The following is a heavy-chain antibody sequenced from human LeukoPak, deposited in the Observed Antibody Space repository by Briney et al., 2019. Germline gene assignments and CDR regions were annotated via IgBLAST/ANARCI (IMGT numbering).Heavy chain of an antibody. CDR2: IYHSGST. J-gene: IGHJ6*03. CDR3: ARVYGSGSYYNGYYYYYMDV. D-gene: IGHD3-10*01. Sequence: SETLSLTCTVSGYSISSGYYWGWIRQPPGKGLEWIGSIYHSGSTYYNPSLKSRVTISVDTSKNQFSLKLSSVTAADTAVYYCARVYGSGSYYNGYYYYYMDVWGKGTTVTISS. CDR1: GYSISSGYY. V-gene: IGHV4-38-2*02.